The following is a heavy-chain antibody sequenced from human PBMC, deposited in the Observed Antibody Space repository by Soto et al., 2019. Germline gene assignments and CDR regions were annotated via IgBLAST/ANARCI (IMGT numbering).Heavy chain of an antibody. CDR1: GGTFSSYA. Sequence: QVQLVQSGAEVKKPGSSVKVSCKASGGTFSSYAISWVRQAPGQGLEWMGGIIPIFGTANYAQKFQGRVTITADESTSTAYMERSSLRSEDTAVYYCARETRRRYCSGGSCYSGAVYWGQGTLVTVSS. CDR3: ARETRRRYCSGGSCYSGAVY. J-gene: IGHJ4*02. D-gene: IGHD2-15*01. V-gene: IGHV1-69*01. CDR2: IIPIFGTA.